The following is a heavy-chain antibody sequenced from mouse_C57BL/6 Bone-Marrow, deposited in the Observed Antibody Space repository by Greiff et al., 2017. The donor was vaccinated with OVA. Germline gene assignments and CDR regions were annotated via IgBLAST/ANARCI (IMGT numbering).Heavy chain of an antibody. CDR1: GFTFSDYY. V-gene: IGHV5-12*01. CDR2: ISNGGGST. Sequence: EVQLVESGGGLVQPGGSLKLSCAASGFTFSDYYMYWVRQTPEKRLEWVAYISNGGGSTYYHDTVKGRFTISRDNAKNTRYLQMSRLKSEDTAMYYCARRGTHYYGSLAYWGQGTLVTVSA. J-gene: IGHJ3*01. CDR3: ARRGTHYYGSLAY. D-gene: IGHD1-1*01.